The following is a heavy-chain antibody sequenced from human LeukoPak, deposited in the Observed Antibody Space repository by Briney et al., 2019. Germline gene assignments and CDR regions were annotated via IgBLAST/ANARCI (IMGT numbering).Heavy chain of an antibody. CDR2: INHSGNT. CDR3: ARRKDSSGGWFDDY. J-gene: IGHJ4*02. CDR1: GGSFSGYY. D-gene: IGHD6-19*01. Sequence: SETLSLTCAVYGGSFSGYYWSWIRQPPGEGLEWIGEINHSGNTNQNPSLKSRVTISVDTSKNQFSLNLRSVTAADTAVYYCARRKDSSGGWFDDYWGQGTLVTVSS. V-gene: IGHV4-34*01.